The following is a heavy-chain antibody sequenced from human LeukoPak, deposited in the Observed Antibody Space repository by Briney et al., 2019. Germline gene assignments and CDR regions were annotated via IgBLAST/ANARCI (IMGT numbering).Heavy chain of an antibody. CDR1: GLTFISYA. CDR3: ARGHGGSGSPYY. D-gene: IGHD3-10*01. Sequence: GGSLRLCCAASGLTFISYAMHWLRQASGSGQEYVSAISGNGGSTYYANSVKGRFTISRDNSKNTLYLQMGSLRAEDMAVYYCARGHGGSGSPYYWGQGTLVTVSS. J-gene: IGHJ4*02. CDR2: ISGNGGST. V-gene: IGHV3-64*01.